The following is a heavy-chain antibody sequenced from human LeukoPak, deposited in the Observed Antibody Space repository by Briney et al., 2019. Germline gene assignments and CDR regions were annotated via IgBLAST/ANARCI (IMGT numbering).Heavy chain of an antibody. CDR1: GYTFTTYG. V-gene: IGHV1-18*01. Sequence: ASVKVSCKASGYTFTTYGISWVRQAPGQGLEWMGWISAYNGNTDYAQKFQGRVTMTTDTSTSTAYMELRSLSSDDTAVYYCARDGSSFCSRTSCYSGHYYYGMDVWGQGTTVTVSS. D-gene: IGHD2-2*01. CDR3: ARDGSSFCSRTSCYSGHYYYGMDV. J-gene: IGHJ6*02. CDR2: ISAYNGNT.